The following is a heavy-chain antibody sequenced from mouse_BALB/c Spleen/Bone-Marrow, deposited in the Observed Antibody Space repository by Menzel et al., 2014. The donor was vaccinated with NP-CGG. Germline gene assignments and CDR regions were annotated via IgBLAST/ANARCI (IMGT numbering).Heavy chain of an antibody. V-gene: IGHV14-3*02. CDR2: IDPANGNT. J-gene: IGHJ3*01. CDR3: AKGTGGPDGFAY. Sequence: EVQLQQSGAELVKPGASVKLSCTASGFNIKDTYMHWVKQRPEQGLEWIGSIDPANGNTKYDPKFQGMATITSDTSSNTAYMQLSSLASEDSAVYYCAKGTGGPDGFAYWGQGTLVTVSA. D-gene: IGHD3-3*01. CDR1: GFNIKDTY.